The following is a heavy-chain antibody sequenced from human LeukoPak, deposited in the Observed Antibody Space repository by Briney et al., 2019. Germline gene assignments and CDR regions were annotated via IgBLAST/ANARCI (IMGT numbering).Heavy chain of an antibody. CDR1: GGSVSSGSYY. V-gene: IGHV4-61*01. Sequence: PSETLSLTCTVSGGSVSSGSYYWRWIRQPPGRGLEWIGNIYYSGSTNYNPSLKSRVTISVDTSKNQFSLKLSSVTAADTAIYYCARDRFGYSSSWYIISYWGQGTLVTVSS. D-gene: IGHD6-13*01. J-gene: IGHJ4*02. CDR2: IYYSGST. CDR3: ARDRFGYSSSWYIISY.